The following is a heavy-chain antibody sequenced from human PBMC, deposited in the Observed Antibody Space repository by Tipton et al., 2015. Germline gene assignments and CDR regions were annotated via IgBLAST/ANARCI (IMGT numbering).Heavy chain of an antibody. CDR3: ARTLPTSMEIDP. CDR1: GGSINSSNW. D-gene: IGHD1-1*01. Sequence: TLSLTCAVSGGSINSSNWWSWVRQPPGKGLEWIGEIYHSGSTNYNPSLKSRVTMSVDKSEKEFSLKLSSVTAADTAVYYCARTLPTSMEIDPWGQGTLVTVSS. CDR2: IYHSGST. V-gene: IGHV4-4*02. J-gene: IGHJ5*02.